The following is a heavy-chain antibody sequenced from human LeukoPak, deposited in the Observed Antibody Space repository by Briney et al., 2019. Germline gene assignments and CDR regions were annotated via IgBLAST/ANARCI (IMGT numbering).Heavy chain of an antibody. CDR3: ARQGYHDAFDI. Sequence: SETLSLTCTVSGGSISSSSYYWGWIRQPPGKGLEWVGSIYYSGSTYYNPSLKSRVTISVDTSKNQFSLKLSSVTAADTAVYYCARQGYHDAFDIWGKGTMVTVSS. V-gene: IGHV4-39*01. D-gene: IGHD3-16*02. J-gene: IGHJ3*02. CDR1: GGSISSSSYY. CDR2: IYYSGST.